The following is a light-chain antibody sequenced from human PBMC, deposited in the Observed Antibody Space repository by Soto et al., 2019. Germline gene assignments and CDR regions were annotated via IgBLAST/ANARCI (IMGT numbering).Light chain of an antibody. J-gene: IGKJ4*01. V-gene: IGKV3-11*01. CDR1: QSISSF. Sequence: DIVLTQSPATLSSSPGERATLSCRASQSISSFLAWYQHKPGQAPRLLIYDASNRATGIPARFSGSGSGTDFTLTINSLEPEDFAVYYCQQRRDWPLTFGGGTKVEIK. CDR3: QQRRDWPLT. CDR2: DAS.